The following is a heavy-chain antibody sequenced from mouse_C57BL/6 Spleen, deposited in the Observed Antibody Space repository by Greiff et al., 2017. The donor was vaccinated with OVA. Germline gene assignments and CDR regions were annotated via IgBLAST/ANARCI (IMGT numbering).Heavy chain of an antibody. CDR2: IDPENGDT. Sequence: VHVKQSGAELVRPGASVKLSCTASGFNIKDDYMHWVKQRPEQGLEWIGWIDPENGDTEYASKFQGKATITADTSSNTAYLQLSSLTSEDTAVSYSTTRGDSYGMDDWGQGTTVTVAS. J-gene: IGHJ4*01. CDR3: TTRGDSYGMDD. V-gene: IGHV14-4*01. CDR1: GFNIKDDY.